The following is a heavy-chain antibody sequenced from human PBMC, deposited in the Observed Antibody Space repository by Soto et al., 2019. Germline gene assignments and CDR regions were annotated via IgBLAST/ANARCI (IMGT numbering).Heavy chain of an antibody. J-gene: IGHJ4*02. CDR3: AKGPVVAVAPDY. CDR2: ISGSGGST. Sequence: AGSLRLSCAASGFTFSSYAMSWVRQAPGKGLEWVSAISGSGGSTYYADSVKGRFTISRDNSKNTLYLQMNSLRAEDTAVYYCAKGPVVAVAPDYWGQGTLVTVSS. V-gene: IGHV3-23*01. D-gene: IGHD6-19*01. CDR1: GFTFSSYA.